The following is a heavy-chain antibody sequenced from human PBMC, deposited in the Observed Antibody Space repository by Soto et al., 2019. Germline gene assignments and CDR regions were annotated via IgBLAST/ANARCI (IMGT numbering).Heavy chain of an antibody. J-gene: IGHJ4*02. D-gene: IGHD3-22*01. V-gene: IGHV3-23*05. CDR3: AKIWRYYDSSGYPPDY. Sequence: EVQLLESGGGLVQPGGSLRRSCAASGFTFSSYAMSWVRQAPWKGLQWVSAILSSGIGTYSADSVKGRFTISRDNSKNMLYLQMNSLRAEDTAVYYCAKIWRYYDSSGYPPDYWGQGTMVTVSS. CDR2: ILSSGIGT. CDR1: GFTFSSYA.